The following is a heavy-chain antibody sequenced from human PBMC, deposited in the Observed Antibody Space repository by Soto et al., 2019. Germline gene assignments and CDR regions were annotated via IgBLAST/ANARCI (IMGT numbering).Heavy chain of an antibody. CDR2: IYWDNDK. CDR3: GHSFGVIRGRYYHYFGLDV. V-gene: IGHV2-5*02. D-gene: IGHD3-3*01. J-gene: IGHJ6*02. CDR1: GFSLSTPAVG. Sequence: QITLKESGPTLVKPTETLTLTCTFSGFSLSTPAVGVAWIRQPPGKALEWLALIYWDNDKTYTPSLKSRLTISRGTSKHQVALTMTNMDPVDTATYCCGHSFGVIRGRYYHYFGLDVWGQGTPVTVSS.